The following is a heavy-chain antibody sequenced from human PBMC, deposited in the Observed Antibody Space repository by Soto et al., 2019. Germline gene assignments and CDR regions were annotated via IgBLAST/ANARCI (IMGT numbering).Heavy chain of an antibody. CDR1: GFTFSGSA. CDR3: TRSGSHNPSGGYGMDA. CDR2: IRSKANSYAT. J-gene: IGHJ6*02. D-gene: IGHD1-26*01. Sequence: GGSLRLSCAASGFTFSGSAMHWVRQASGKGLEWVGRIRSKANSYATAYAASVKGRFTISRDDSKNTAYLQMNSLKTEDTAVYYCTRSGSHNPSGGYGMDAWGQGTTVTVSS. V-gene: IGHV3-73*01.